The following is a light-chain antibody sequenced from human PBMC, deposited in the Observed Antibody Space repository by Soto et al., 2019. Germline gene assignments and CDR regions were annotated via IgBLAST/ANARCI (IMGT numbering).Light chain of an antibody. V-gene: IGKV1-5*03. CDR3: QQYNSYPLT. CDR1: QSISSW. CDR2: KAS. J-gene: IGKJ1*01. Sequence: DIQMTQSPSTLPASVGDRVTITCLASQSISSWLAWYQQKPGKAPKLLIYKASSLESGVPSTFSGSGSGTEFTLTISSLQPDDSATYYCQQYNSYPLTFGQGTKVDIK.